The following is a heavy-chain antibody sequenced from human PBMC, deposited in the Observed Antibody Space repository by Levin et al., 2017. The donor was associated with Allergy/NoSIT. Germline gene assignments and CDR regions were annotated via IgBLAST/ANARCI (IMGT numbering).Heavy chain of an antibody. CDR2: IYYSGTT. J-gene: IGHJ4*02. CDR1: GGSISSSSYY. V-gene: IGHV4-39*01. D-gene: IGHD3-10*01. Sequence: PSETLSLTCTVSGGSISSSSYYWGWIRQPPGTGLEWIGNIYYSGTTYSNPSLQSRVTISVDTSENQFSLKLSSVTAADTAGYYCARSNYYGSGRYKQRDFDYWGQGTLVTVSS. CDR3: ARSNYYGSGRYKQRDFDY.